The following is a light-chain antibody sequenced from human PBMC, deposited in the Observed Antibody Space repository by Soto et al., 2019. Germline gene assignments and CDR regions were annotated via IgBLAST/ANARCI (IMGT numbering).Light chain of an antibody. V-gene: IGKV3-11*01. Sequence: EIVLTQSPATLSLSPGDRATLSCRASQSVTSSLAWFQQKPGQAPRLLIYDVSRRATAIPARFSGSGSGTDFTLTISSLEPEDFAVYYCQQYNSWPITFGQGTRL. J-gene: IGKJ5*01. CDR3: QQYNSWPIT. CDR2: DVS. CDR1: QSVTSS.